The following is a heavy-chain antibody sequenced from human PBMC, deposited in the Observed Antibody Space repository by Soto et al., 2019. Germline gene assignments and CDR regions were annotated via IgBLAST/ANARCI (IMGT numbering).Heavy chain of an antibody. Sequence: SETLSLTCAVSGGSISSGGYSCNWIRQPPGKGLEWIGYIYHSGSTYYNPSLKSRVTISVDRSKNQFSLKLRSVTAADTAVYYCARGMTTVTTFDYWGQGTLVTVSS. CDR2: IYHSGST. D-gene: IGHD4-17*01. CDR1: GGSISSGGYS. CDR3: ARGMTTVTTFDY. V-gene: IGHV4-30-2*01. J-gene: IGHJ4*02.